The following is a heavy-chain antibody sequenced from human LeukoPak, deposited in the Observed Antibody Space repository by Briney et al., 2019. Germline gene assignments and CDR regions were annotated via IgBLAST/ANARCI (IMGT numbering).Heavy chain of an antibody. CDR3: AKIPNQSYMVATGFDS. Sequence: GGSLRLSCAASGFTFSSYALSWVRQAPGKGLEWVSGISASGGRTFYADSVKGRFTISRDNSKYTLYLQMSSLRAEDTAIHYCAKIPNQSYMVATGFDSWGQGTLVTVSS. V-gene: IGHV3-23*01. D-gene: IGHD5-12*01. CDR1: GFTFSSYA. J-gene: IGHJ5*01. CDR2: ISASGGRT.